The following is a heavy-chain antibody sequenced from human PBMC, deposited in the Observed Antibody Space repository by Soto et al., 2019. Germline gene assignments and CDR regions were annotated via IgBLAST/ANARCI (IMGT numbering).Heavy chain of an antibody. V-gene: IGHV4-34*01. J-gene: IGHJ6*03. CDR2: INHSGST. CDR1: GGSFSGYY. D-gene: IGHD1-26*01. Sequence: SETLSLTCAVYGGSFSGYYWTWIRQFPDKGLEWIGEINHSGSTNYNPSLKSRVTISVDTSKNQFSLKLSSVTAADTAVYYCARGGGYSGYYYMDVWGEGTTVTVSS. CDR3: ARGGGYSGYYYMDV.